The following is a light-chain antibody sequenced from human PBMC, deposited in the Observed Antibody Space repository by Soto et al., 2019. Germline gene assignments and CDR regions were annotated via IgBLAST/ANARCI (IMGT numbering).Light chain of an antibody. CDR3: QQYGSSPLT. Sequence: EIVMTQSPAALSVSPGERTTLYCRASQSISSSYLAWYQQKPGQAPRLLIYGASSRATGIPDGFSGSGSGTDFTLTISRLEPEDFAVYYCQQYGSSPLTFGGGTKVDIK. CDR1: QSISSSY. V-gene: IGKV3-20*01. J-gene: IGKJ4*01. CDR2: GAS.